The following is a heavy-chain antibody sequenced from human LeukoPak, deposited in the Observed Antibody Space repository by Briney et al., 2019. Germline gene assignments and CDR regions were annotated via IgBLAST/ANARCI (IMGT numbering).Heavy chain of an antibody. CDR3: ASQTGYYDILTGYYRGNWFDP. CDR1: GGSISSSSYY. Sequence: SETLSLTCTVSGGSISSSSYYWGWIRQPPGKGLEWIGSIHYSGSTYYNPSLKSRVNISVDTSKNQFSLKLSSVTAADTAVYDCASQTGYYDILTGYYRGNWFDPWGQGTLVTVSS. D-gene: IGHD3-9*01. V-gene: IGHV4-39*01. J-gene: IGHJ5*02. CDR2: IHYSGST.